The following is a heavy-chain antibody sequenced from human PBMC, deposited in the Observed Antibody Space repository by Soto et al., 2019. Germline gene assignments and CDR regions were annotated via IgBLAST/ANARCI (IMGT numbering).Heavy chain of an antibody. J-gene: IGHJ6*02. CDR3: ASRSPPRYCSGGSCYSTYYYGMDV. D-gene: IGHD2-15*01. Sequence: PXETLSLTCTVAGGSISSSRYYWGWIRQPPGKVLEWIGSIYYSGSTYYNPSLKSRVTISVDTSKNQFSLKLGSVTAADTAVYYCASRSPPRYCSGGSCYSTYYYGMDVWGQGTTVTVSS. CDR2: IYYSGST. V-gene: IGHV4-39*01. CDR1: GGSISSSRYY.